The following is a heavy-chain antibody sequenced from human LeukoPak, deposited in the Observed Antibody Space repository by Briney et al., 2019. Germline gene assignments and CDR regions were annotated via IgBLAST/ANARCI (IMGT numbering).Heavy chain of an antibody. CDR1: GSTSDTTA. J-gene: IGHJ6*02. Sequence: ARSRSASCAASGSTSDTTAVTWVSNAQGKGLKWFSALITIGTSTFYAHSLKGRFTISRDNSKNTLYLQMDSLGAEDTAIYYCAKNVDTLMVALCYGLDVWGQGTTVTVSS. CDR2: LITIGTST. D-gene: IGHD5-18*01. CDR3: AKNVDTLMVALCYGLDV. V-gene: IGHV3-23*01.